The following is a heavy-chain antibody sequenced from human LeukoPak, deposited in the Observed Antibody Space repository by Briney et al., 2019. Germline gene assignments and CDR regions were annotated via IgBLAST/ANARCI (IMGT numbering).Heavy chain of an antibody. CDR2: IYYSGST. V-gene: IGHV4-59*01. D-gene: IGHD2-2*01. Sequence: SETLSLTCTVSGGSISSYYRSWIRQPPGKGLEWIGYIYYSGSTNYNPSLKSRATISVDTSKNQFSLKLSSVTAADTAVYYCARGSFIVVVPAAIIDTWFDPWGQGTLVTVSS. CDR3: ARGSFIVVVPAAIIDTWFDP. CDR1: GGSISSYY. J-gene: IGHJ5*02.